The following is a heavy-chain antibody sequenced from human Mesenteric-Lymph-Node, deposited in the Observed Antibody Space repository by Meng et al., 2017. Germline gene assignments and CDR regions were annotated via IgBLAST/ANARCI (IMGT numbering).Heavy chain of an antibody. V-gene: IGHV1-69*05. J-gene: IGHJ2*01. D-gene: IGHD2-15*01. CDR1: GGTFSSYA. CDR2: LIPMFGTI. CDR3: AIGRYCSGGSCPRLYWYFDL. Sequence: SVKVSCKASGGTFSSYAISWVRQAPGQGLEWVGGLIPMFGTINYAQKLQGRVTVTTDQSTTTAYMELSSLRSEDTALYYCAIGRYCSGGSCPRLYWYFDLWGRGTLVTVSS.